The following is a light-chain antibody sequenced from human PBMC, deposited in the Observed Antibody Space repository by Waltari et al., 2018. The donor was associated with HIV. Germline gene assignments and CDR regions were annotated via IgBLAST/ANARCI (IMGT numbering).Light chain of an antibody. J-gene: IGLJ3*02. CDR1: NIGTKS. Sequence: SYVLTQPPSVSVAPGQTAKPTCAGNNIGTKSVHWYQQKPGQAPVLVVYDDIDRPSGIPERFSGSNSGNTATLTISRVEAGDEADYYCQVWDSSSDHWVFGGGTKLTVL. CDR2: DDI. V-gene: IGLV3-21*02. CDR3: QVWDSSSDHWV.